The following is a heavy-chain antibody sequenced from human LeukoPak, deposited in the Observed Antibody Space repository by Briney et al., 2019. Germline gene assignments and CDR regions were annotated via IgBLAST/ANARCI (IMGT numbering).Heavy chain of an antibody. D-gene: IGHD2-15*01. CDR3: ARDRGSNDPIDY. CDR1: GFIFSNYW. CDR2: IKRDGSEK. Sequence: GGSLRLSCAASGFIFSNYWMSWVRQAPGRGLEWVANIKRDGSEKYYVDSAKGRFTISRDNAKHSLYLQMNSLRAEDTAVYYCARDRGSNDPIDYWGQGTLVTVSS. J-gene: IGHJ4*02. V-gene: IGHV3-7*01.